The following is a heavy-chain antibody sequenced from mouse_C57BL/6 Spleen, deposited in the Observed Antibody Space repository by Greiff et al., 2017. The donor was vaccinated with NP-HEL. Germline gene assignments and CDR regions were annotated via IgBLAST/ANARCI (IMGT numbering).Heavy chain of an antibody. V-gene: IGHV5-6*01. CDR2: ISSGGSYT. Sequence: EVQVVESGGDLVKPGGSLKLSCAASGFTFSSYGMSWVRQTPDKRLEWVATISSGGSYTYYPDSVKGRFTISRDNAKNTLYLQMSSLKSEDTAMYYCARPPLTTVESAWFAYWGQVTLVTVSA. J-gene: IGHJ3*01. D-gene: IGHD1-1*01. CDR3: ARPPLTTVESAWFAY. CDR1: GFTFSSYG.